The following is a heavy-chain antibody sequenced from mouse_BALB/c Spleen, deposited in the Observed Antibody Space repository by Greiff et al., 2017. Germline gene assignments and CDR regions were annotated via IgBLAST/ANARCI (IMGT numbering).Heavy chain of an antibody. D-gene: IGHD1-1*02. CDR1: GYAFSSSW. J-gene: IGHJ4*01. CDR2: INPYNGDT. Sequence: VQLQQSGPELVKPGASVKISCKASGYAFSSSWMNWVMQSHGKSLEWIGRINPYNGDTFYNQKFKGKATLTVDKSSSTAHMELRSLASEDSAVYYCARERYYDYYAMDYWGQGTSVTVSS. CDR3: ARERYYDYYAMDY. V-gene: IGHV1-20*02.